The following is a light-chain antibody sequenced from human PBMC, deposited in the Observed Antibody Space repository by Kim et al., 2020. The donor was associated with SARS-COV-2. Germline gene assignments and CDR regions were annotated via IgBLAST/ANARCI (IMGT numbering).Light chain of an antibody. Sequence: SVSPGERVTHSCRASQSVALLARYQQKPGQAPRLLIHGALSRATGIPARFSGSGSETEFTLTLSSLQSEDFAVYYCQQYNEWPSTFGQGTRLVIK. CDR3: QQYNEWPST. J-gene: IGKJ5*01. V-gene: IGKV3-15*01. CDR2: GAL. CDR1: QSVALL.